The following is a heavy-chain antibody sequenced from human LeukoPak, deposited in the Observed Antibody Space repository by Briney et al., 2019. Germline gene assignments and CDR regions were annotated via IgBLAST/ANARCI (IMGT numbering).Heavy chain of an antibody. CDR3: ARGRGYYDSSGYFDWFDP. Sequence: SVKVSCKASGGTFSSYAISWVRQAPGQGLEWMGRIIPILGIANYAQKFRGRVTITADKSTSTAYMELSSLRSEDTAVYYCARGRGYYDSSGYFDWFDPWGQGTLVTVSS. CDR2: IIPILGIA. J-gene: IGHJ5*02. D-gene: IGHD3-22*01. CDR1: GGTFSSYA. V-gene: IGHV1-69*04.